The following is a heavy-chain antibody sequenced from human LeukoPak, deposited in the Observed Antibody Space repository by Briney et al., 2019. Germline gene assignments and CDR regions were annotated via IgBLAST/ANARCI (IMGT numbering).Heavy chain of an antibody. V-gene: IGHV6-1*01. CDR1: GDSVSSKNGA. J-gene: IGHJ4*02. CDR3: ARDFGTTGWHTFDY. Sequence: SQTLSLTCVVSGDSVSSKNGAWNWIKQSPSRCLEWLGRTFYRSKWYNDYAESMEGRMTISQDTSKNQYSLHLNSVTPDDTAVYYCARDFGTTGWHTFDYWGQGTLVTVSS. D-gene: IGHD6-19*01. CDR2: TFYRSKWYN.